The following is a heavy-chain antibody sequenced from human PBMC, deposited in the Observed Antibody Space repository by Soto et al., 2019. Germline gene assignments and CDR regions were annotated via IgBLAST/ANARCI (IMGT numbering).Heavy chain of an antibody. D-gene: IGHD3-22*01. CDR2: ISAYNGNT. Sequence: QVRLVQSGAEVKKPGASVKVSCKASGYTFTSYGISWVRQAPGQGLEWMGWISAYNGNTNYAQKLQGRVTMTTDTSTSTAYMELRSLRSDDTAVYYCARDNIRYDSSGYYYNYYGMDVWGQGTTVTVSS. CDR3: ARDNIRYDSSGYYYNYYGMDV. V-gene: IGHV1-18*01. J-gene: IGHJ6*02. CDR1: GYTFTSYG.